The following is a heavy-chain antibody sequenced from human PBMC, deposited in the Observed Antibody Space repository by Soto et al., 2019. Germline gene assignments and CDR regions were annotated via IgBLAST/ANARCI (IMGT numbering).Heavy chain of an antibody. V-gene: IGHV3-23*01. CDR3: AKDAPSDMRRGAFDI. Sequence: EVQLLESGGGLVQPGGSLRLSCAASGFTFSSYAMSWVRQAPGKGLXXXXAIXGSGGSTYYADSVKGRFTISRDNSKNTLYLQMNSLRAEDTAVYYCAKDAPSDMRRGAFDIWGQGTMVTVSS. CDR2: IXGSGGST. CDR1: GFTFSSYA. D-gene: IGHD2-15*01. J-gene: IGHJ3*02.